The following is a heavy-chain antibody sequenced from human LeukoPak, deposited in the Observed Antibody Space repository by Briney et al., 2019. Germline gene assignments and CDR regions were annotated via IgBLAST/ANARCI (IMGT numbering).Heavy chain of an antibody. D-gene: IGHD6-19*01. CDR3: ARDKAPVAASYYYYYGMDV. V-gene: IGHV4-34*01. CDR1: VGSFSGYY. Sequence: SETLSLTCAVYVGSFSGYYWSWIRQPPGKGLEWIGEINHSGSTHYNPSLKSRVTISVVTSKNQFSLKLSSVTAADTAVYYCARDKAPVAASYYYYYGMDVWGQGTTVTVSS. CDR2: INHSGST. J-gene: IGHJ6*02.